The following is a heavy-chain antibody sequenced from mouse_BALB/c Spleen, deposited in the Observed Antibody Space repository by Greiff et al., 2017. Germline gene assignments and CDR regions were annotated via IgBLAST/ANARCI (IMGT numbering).Heavy chain of an antibody. CDR2: INPSNGRT. V-gene: IGHV1S81*02. J-gene: IGHJ4*01. CDR1: GYTFTSYW. D-gene: IGHD2-12*01. CDR3: ARGGFTLYAMDY. Sequence: QVQLKQSGAELVKPGASVKLTCKASGYTFTSYWMHWVKQRPGQGLEWIGEINPSNGRTNYNEKFKSKATLTVDKSSSTAYMQLSSLTSEDSAVYYCARGGFTLYAMDYWGQGTSVTVSS.